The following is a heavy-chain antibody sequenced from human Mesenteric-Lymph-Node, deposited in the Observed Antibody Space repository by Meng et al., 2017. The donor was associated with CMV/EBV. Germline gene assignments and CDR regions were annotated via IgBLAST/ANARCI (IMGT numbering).Heavy chain of an antibody. CDR1: GFTVSSHY. J-gene: IGHJ4*02. D-gene: IGHD5-24*01. CDR2: ISGSGGST. CDR3: AKGSTDGFNGLFDS. Sequence: GESLKISCAASGFTVSSHYMSWVRQAPGKGLEWVSDISGSGGSTYYADSVKGRFTISRDNSKNTLYLQMNSLRAEDTAVYYCAKGSTDGFNGLFDSWGQGALVTVSS. V-gene: IGHV3-23*01.